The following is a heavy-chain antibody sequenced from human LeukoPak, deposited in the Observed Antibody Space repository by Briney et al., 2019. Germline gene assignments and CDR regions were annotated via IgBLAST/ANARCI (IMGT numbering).Heavy chain of an antibody. CDR2: IYHSGST. D-gene: IGHD5-18*01. Sequence: SETLSLTCAVYGGSFSGYYWRWIRRPPGKGLEWIGEIYHSGSTNYNPSLKSRVTISVDTSKNQFSLKLSTVTAADTAVYYCARGGYSYGYGWFDPWGQGTLVTVSS. J-gene: IGHJ5*02. V-gene: IGHV4-34*01. CDR1: GGSFSGYY. CDR3: ARGGYSYGYGWFDP.